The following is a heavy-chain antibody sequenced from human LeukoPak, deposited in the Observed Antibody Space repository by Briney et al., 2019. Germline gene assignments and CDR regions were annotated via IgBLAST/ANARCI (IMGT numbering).Heavy chain of an antibody. CDR3: AKDWLYSSGWYEGGAFDY. CDR2: ISGSGGST. Sequence: PGASLRLSCAASGFTSSSYAMSWVRQAPGKGLEWVSAISGSGGSTYYADSVKGRFTISRDNSKNTLYLQMNSLKAEDTAVYYCAKDWLYSSGWYEGGAFDYWGQGTLVTVSS. V-gene: IGHV3-23*01. D-gene: IGHD6-19*01. CDR1: GFTSSSYA. J-gene: IGHJ4*02.